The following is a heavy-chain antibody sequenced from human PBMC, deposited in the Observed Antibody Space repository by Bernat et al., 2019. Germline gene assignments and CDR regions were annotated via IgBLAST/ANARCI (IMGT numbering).Heavy chain of an antibody. CDR2: ISAYNGVA. J-gene: IGHJ6*03. CDR3: ARWGGYCSSATCYSGYMDV. D-gene: IGHD2-2*01. V-gene: IGHV1-18*01. CDR1: DYIITTYG. Sequence: QVQLVQSGAEVKKPGASVEVSCKASDYIITTYGISWVRQAPGQGLEWMGSISAYNGVANYAQKFQGRVTMTTGSSTNTAYMELRSLTSDDTAVYYCARWGGYCSSATCYSGYMDVWGKGTAVTVSS.